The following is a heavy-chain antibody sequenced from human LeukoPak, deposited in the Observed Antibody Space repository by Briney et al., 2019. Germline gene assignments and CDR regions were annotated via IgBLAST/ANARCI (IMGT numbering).Heavy chain of an antibody. Sequence: SETLSLTXTVSGGSISSYYWSWIRQPPGKGLEWIGYIYYSGSTNYNPSLKSRVTISVDTSKNQFSLKLSSVTAADTAVYYCARVFYDILSPGVGFDIWGQGTMVTVSS. CDR2: IYYSGST. D-gene: IGHD3-9*01. V-gene: IGHV4-59*01. CDR1: GGSISSYY. J-gene: IGHJ3*02. CDR3: ARVFYDILSPGVGFDI.